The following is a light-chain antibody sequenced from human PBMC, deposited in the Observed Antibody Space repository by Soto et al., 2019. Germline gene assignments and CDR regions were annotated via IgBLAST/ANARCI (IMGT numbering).Light chain of an antibody. CDR2: EVT. CDR3: SSFAGPVWV. V-gene: IGLV2-8*01. Sequence: QSVLTQPPSASGTPGQRVTISCTGTSSDIGGYDHVSWYQQHPGKAPKVMIYEVTKRPSGVPDRFSGSKAGNTASLTVFGLQAEDEADYYCSSFAGPVWVFGGGTKLTVL. CDR1: SSDIGGYDH. J-gene: IGLJ3*02.